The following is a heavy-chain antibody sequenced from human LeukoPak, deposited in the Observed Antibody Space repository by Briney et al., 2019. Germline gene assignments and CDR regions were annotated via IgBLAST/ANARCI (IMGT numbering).Heavy chain of an antibody. CDR1: GGSFSGYY. Sequence: SETLSLTCAVYGGSFSGYYWSWIRQPPGKGLEWIGYIYYSGSTNYNPSLKSRVTISVDTSKNQFSLKLSSVTAADTAVYYCARVWYGKTDYWGQGTLVTVSS. V-gene: IGHV4-59*08. CDR3: ARVWYGKTDY. D-gene: IGHD3-16*01. J-gene: IGHJ4*02. CDR2: IYYSGST.